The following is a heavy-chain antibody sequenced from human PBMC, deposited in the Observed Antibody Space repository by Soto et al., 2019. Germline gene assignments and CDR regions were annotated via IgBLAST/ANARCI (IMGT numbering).Heavy chain of an antibody. V-gene: IGHV2-5*02. D-gene: IGHD3-22*01. CDR1: GFSLSTSGVG. Sequence: QITLKASGPTLVKPTQTLTLTCTFSGFSLSTSGVGVGWFRQPPGQALEWLALLYWDDDTRYSPSLKSRLTSTKDTSKNQVVLTMANMDPVDTATYAGAHEDYYDSSGYYSNDAFDIWGQGTMVTASS. CDR3: AHEDYYDSSGYYSNDAFDI. J-gene: IGHJ3*02. CDR2: LYWDDDT.